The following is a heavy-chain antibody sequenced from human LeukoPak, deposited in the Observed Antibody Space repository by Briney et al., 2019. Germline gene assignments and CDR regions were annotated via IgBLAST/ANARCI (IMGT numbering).Heavy chain of an antibody. D-gene: IGHD3-22*01. CDR3: AKDSPRTMIPYGLFDY. J-gene: IGHJ4*02. CDR1: GFTFSIYS. V-gene: IGHV3-23*01. Sequence: SGGSLRLFCAASGFTFSIYSLSWVSQAPGKGLVGVSAISGSCGSTYYAEAAKGRFTYSRDNSKNRLYLQMNSLRAEDTAVYYCAKDSPRTMIPYGLFDYWGQGTLVTVSS. CDR2: ISGSCGST.